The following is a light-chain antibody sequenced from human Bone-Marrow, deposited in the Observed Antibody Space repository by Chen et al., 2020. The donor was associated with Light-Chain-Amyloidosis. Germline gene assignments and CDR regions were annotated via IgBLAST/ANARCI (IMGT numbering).Light chain of an antibody. CDR3: HQYGASPLT. Sequence: ELVLTQSPGTLSLSPGERATLSCRASQSVTSNYLAWYQQKPGQAPRLLIYGASSRATGIPDRFSGSGSGTDFTLTISRLEPEDFAVYYCHQYGASPLTFGGGAKVEIK. V-gene: IGKV3-20*01. J-gene: IGKJ4*01. CDR2: GAS. CDR1: QSVTSNY.